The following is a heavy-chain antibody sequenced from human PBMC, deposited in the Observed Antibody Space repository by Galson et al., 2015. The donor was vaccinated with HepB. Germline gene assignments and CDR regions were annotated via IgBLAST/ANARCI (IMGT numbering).Heavy chain of an antibody. CDR2: INSDGRST. D-gene: IGHD2-2*01. CDR1: GFTFSSYR. V-gene: IGHV3-74*01. Sequence: SLRLSCAASGFTFSSYRMHWVRQAPGKGLVWVSRINSDGRSTNYADSVKGRFTISRDNAKNTLYLQMNSLRVEDTAVYYCVRCGYADSSYYFFDYWGQGTLVTVSS. CDR3: VRCGYADSSYYFFDY. J-gene: IGHJ4*02.